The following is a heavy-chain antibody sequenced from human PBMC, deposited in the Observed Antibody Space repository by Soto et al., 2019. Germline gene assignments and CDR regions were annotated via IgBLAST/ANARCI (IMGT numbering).Heavy chain of an antibody. CDR1: GFNFKAYG. Sequence: QVHLVESGGGVVQPGRSLRLSCVASGFNFKAYGMHWVRQAPGKGLEWVAVISTDGTNQHHADSVKGRFTSTRDNFKHTRLRKMNSLVPEYTAVCFCAVGGVDLSLTPFDYWGQGTLVTVSS. CDR3: AVGGVDLSLTPFDY. CDR2: ISTDGTNQ. J-gene: IGHJ4*02. D-gene: IGHD3-16*02. V-gene: IGHV3-30*14.